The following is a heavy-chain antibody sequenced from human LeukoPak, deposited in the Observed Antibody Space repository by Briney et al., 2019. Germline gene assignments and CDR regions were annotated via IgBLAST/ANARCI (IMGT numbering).Heavy chain of an antibody. D-gene: IGHD2-21*02. CDR2: IYYSGST. J-gene: IGHJ4*02. CDR3: ARHAYCGGDCYRFDY. Sequence: SETLSLTCAVYGGSFSGYYWSWIRQPPGKGLEWIGYIYYSGSTNYNPSLKSRVTISVDTSKNQFSLKLTSVTAADTAVYYCARHAYCGGDCYRFDYWGQGTLVTVSS. V-gene: IGHV4-59*01. CDR1: GGSFSGYY.